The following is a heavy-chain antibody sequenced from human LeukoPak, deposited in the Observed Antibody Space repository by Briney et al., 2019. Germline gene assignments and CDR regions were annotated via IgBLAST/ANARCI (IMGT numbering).Heavy chain of an antibody. CDR3: ARGTYYYGSGSLEY. CDR2: ISSSSYT. D-gene: IGHD3-10*01. CDR1: GFTFSDYY. V-gene: IGHV3-11*03. J-gene: IGHJ4*02. Sequence: GGSLRLSCAASGFTFSDYYMSWVRQAPGKGLEWVSYISSSSYTNYADSVKGRFTISRDNAKNSLYLQMNSLRAEDTAVYYCARGTYYYGSGSLEYWGQGTLVTVSS.